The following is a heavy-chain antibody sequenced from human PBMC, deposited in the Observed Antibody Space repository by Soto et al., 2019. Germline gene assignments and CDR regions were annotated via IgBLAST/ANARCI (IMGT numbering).Heavy chain of an antibody. Sequence: QLQLQESGSGLVKPSQTLSLTCAVSGSSISSGYSWSWIRQPPGKGLEWIGYIYHSGITYYNPSLKSRVTISVDRSKNQFSLKLSYVTAADTAVYYCARGYCSITSCSNWLDPWGQGTLVTVSS. D-gene: IGHD2-2*01. CDR1: GSSISSGYS. J-gene: IGHJ5*02. CDR2: IYHSGIT. CDR3: ARGYCSITSCSNWLDP. V-gene: IGHV4-30-2*01.